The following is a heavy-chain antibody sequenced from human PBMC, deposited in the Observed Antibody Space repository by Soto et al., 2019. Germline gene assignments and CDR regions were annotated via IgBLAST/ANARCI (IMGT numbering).Heavy chain of an antibody. CDR1: GYTFTSYG. D-gene: IGHD5-18*01. Sequence: QVQLVQSGAEVKKPGASVKVSCKASGYTFTSYGISWVRQAPGQGLEWMGWISAYNGNTNYAQKLQGRVTMTTDTSTSTACMELRSLRSDDTAVYYCAREGARQIQLWANWFDPWGQGTLVTVSS. CDR3: AREGARQIQLWANWFDP. CDR2: ISAYNGNT. J-gene: IGHJ5*02. V-gene: IGHV1-18*01.